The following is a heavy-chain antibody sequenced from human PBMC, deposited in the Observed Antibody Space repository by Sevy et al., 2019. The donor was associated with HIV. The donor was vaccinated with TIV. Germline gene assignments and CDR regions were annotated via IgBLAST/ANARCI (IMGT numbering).Heavy chain of an antibody. CDR3: ARDPDDSLDAFDI. D-gene: IGHD3-9*01. J-gene: IGHJ3*02. Sequence: GGSLRLSCAASGFTFSTYAMHWVRQTPGKGLEWVAVISFDGSNEYYADSVKGRFTISRDNSKNTLYLQLNSLRAEDTAVYYCARDPDDSLDAFDIWGQGTMVTVSS. V-gene: IGHV3-30*07. CDR2: ISFDGSNE. CDR1: GFTFSTYA.